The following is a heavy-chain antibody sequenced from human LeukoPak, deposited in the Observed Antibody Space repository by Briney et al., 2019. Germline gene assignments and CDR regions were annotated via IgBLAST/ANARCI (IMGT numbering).Heavy chain of an antibody. CDR1: GGTFSSYA. CDR3: ARDIRRTWIQSRGMDA. V-gene: IGHV1-69*13. D-gene: IGHD5-18*01. J-gene: IGHJ6*04. CDR2: IIPIFGTA. Sequence: SVKVSCKASGGTFSSYAISWVRQAPGQGLEWMGGIIPIFGTANYAQKFQGRVTITADESTSTAYMELSSLRSEDTAVYYCARDIRRTWIQSRGMDAWGKGTTVTVSS.